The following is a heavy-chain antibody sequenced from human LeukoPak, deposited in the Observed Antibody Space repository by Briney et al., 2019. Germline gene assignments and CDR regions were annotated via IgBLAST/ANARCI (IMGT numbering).Heavy chain of an antibody. CDR3: ARGQRITMTD. CDR1: GGSISSYY. D-gene: IGHD3-22*01. CDR2: IYYRGST. J-gene: IGHJ4*02. Sequence: SETLSLTCTVSGGSISSYYWSWIRQPPGKGLEWIGYIYYRGSTNYNPSLKSRVTISVDTSKNQFSLKLSSVTAADTAVYYCARGQRITMTDWGQGTLVTVSS. V-gene: IGHV4-59*01.